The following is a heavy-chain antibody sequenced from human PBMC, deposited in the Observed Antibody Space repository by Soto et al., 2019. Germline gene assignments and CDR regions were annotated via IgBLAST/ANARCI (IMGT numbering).Heavy chain of an antibody. Sequence: GSLRLSCAGSGFTFSLYAMTWVRQAPGKGLEWVSTLSDSGGHTYYADSVKGRFTISRDNPKNTLYLQMNSLRAEDTAVYYCAKDSQSVSVSAARVYGMDVWGQGTTVTVSS. V-gene: IGHV3-23*01. J-gene: IGHJ6*02. D-gene: IGHD2-2*01. CDR3: AKDSQSVSVSAARVYGMDV. CDR1: GFTFSLYA. CDR2: LSDSGGHT.